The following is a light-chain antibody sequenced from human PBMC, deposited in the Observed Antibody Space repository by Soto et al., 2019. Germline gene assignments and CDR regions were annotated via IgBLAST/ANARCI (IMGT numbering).Light chain of an antibody. Sequence: EIVLAQSPGTLSLSPGERATLSCRTNQSVSSNYLAWYQQKPGQAPRLLIYGASSRATGIPDRLSGSGSGTDFTLTISRLEPEDFAVYYCQQYGSSPWTFGQGTKVDIK. CDR3: QQYGSSPWT. J-gene: IGKJ1*01. V-gene: IGKV3-20*01. CDR1: QSVSSNY. CDR2: GAS.